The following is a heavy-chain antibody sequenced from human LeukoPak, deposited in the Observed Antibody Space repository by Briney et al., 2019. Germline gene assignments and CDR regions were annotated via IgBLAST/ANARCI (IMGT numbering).Heavy chain of an antibody. D-gene: IGHD1-26*01. Sequence: PSETLSLTCILSGGFIGIFYWSWIRPPPGKGLEWKVYIYTRGTTNYNPSLKRRVTISVDTSKNQFSLKLSSVTAADTAVYYCARGGSYSDYWGQGTLVTVSS. CDR2: IYTRGTT. CDR3: ARGGSYSDY. J-gene: IGHJ4*02. CDR1: GGFIGIFY. V-gene: IGHV4-4*09.